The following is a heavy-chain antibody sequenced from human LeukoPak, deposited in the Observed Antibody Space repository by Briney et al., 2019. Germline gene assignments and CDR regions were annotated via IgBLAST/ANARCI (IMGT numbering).Heavy chain of an antibody. V-gene: IGHV3-23*01. Sequence: GGSLRLSCAASGFTFSSYAMGWVRQAPGKGLEWVSAISGSGGSTYYADSVKGRFTISRDNSKNTLYLQMNSLRAEDTAVYYCARRYDFWSGYYPTNWLDPWGQGTLVTVSS. CDR3: ARRYDFWSGYYPTNWLDP. CDR2: ISGSGGST. J-gene: IGHJ5*02. D-gene: IGHD3-3*01. CDR1: GFTFSSYA.